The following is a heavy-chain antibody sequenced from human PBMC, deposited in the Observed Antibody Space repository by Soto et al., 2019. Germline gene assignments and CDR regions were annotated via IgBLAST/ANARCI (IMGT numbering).Heavy chain of an antibody. CDR2: IYYSGST. CDR1: GGSVSSGSYY. Sequence: SETLSLTCTVSGGSVSSGSYYWSWIRQPPGKGLEWIVYIYYSGSTNYNPSLKSRVTISVDTSKNQFSLKLSSVTAADTAVYYCARVPMVRGVPFDPWGQGTLVTVSS. V-gene: IGHV4-61*01. J-gene: IGHJ5*02. D-gene: IGHD3-10*01. CDR3: ARVPMVRGVPFDP.